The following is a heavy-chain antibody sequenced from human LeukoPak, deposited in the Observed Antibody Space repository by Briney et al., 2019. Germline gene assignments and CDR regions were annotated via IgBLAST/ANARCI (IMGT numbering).Heavy chain of an antibody. CDR1: GFTFSSYW. D-gene: IGHD3-3*01. CDR2: INSDGSST. Sequence: PGGSLRLSCAASGFTFSSYWMHWVRQAPGKGLVWVSRINSDGSSTSYADSVKGRFTISRDNAKNTLYLQMNSLRAEDTAVYHCARGYYDFWSGYRIDYWGQGTLVTVSS. CDR3: ARGYYDFWSGYRIDY. V-gene: IGHV3-74*01. J-gene: IGHJ4*02.